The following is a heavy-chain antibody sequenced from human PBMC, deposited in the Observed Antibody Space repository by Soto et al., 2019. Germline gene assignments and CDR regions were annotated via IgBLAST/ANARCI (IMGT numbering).Heavy chain of an antibody. Sequence: EVQLVESGGGLVKPGGSLRLSCAASGFTFRNAWMSWVRQAPGKGLEWVGRVKRKSDGGTTDYAAPVKGRFTISRDDSKNTLYLQMSSLKTEDTAVYYCSTVLCSSTSCYVAGYWGQGTLVTVSS. J-gene: IGHJ4*02. CDR1: GFTFRNAW. CDR2: VKRKSDGGTT. V-gene: IGHV3-15*01. D-gene: IGHD2-2*01. CDR3: STVLCSSTSCYVAGY.